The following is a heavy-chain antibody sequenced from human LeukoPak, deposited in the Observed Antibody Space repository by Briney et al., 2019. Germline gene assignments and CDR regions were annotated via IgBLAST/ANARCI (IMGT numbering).Heavy chain of an antibody. CDR1: GISFSDYA. Sequence: GGSLRLSCEVSGISFSDYAFAWVRQAPGERLAWVSTINGAGTDKFYAASVKGRFTLSRDNSKKTLSLQMSSLRADDTAIYYCVKMSGPERRLFFDYWGQGTLVVVSS. CDR2: INGAGTDK. D-gene: IGHD1-26*01. J-gene: IGHJ4*02. V-gene: IGHV3-23*01. CDR3: VKMSGPERRLFFDY.